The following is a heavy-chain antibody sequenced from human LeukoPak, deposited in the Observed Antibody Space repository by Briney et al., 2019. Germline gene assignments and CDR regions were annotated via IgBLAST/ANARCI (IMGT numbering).Heavy chain of an antibody. CDR1: GFTFSSYW. CDR2: INSDGSST. CDR3: ATVADTTLYYYGMDV. D-gene: IGHD1-1*01. Sequence: GGSLRLSCAASGFTFSSYWMHWVRQAPGQGLVWVSRINSDGSSTRYADSVKGRFTISRDNAKNTPYLHMSSLRAEDTAAYYCATVADTTLYYYGMDVWGQGTTVTVSS. V-gene: IGHV3-74*01. J-gene: IGHJ6*02.